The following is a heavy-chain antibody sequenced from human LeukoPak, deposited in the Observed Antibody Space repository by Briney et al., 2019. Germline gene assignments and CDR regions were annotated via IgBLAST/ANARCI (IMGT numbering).Heavy chain of an antibody. CDR2: ISGSGGST. CDR3: SPPRGNSSGYYYVY. J-gene: IGHJ4*02. V-gene: IGHV3-23*01. Sequence: GGSLRLSCTASGLTFSSYVMSWVRQAPGKGLEWVSTISGSGGSTFYADSVRGRFTISRDNSRSTLYLQMNSLRAEDTATYYCSPPRGNSSGYYYVYWGQGTLVTVSS. CDR1: GLTFSSYV. D-gene: IGHD3-22*01.